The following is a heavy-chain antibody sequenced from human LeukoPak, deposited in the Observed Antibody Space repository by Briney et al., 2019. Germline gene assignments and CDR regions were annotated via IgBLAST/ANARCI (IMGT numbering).Heavy chain of an antibody. CDR2: ISYDGSNK. D-gene: IGHD6-6*01. V-gene: IGHV3-30*04. CDR3: ARSWAAARFNSWFDP. Sequence: QPGRSLRLSCAASGFTFSSYAMHWVRQAPGKGLEWVAVISYDGSNKYYADSVKVRFTISRDNSKNTLYLQMNSLRAEDTAVYYCARSWAAARFNSWFDPWGQGTLVTVSS. J-gene: IGHJ5*02. CDR1: GFTFSSYA.